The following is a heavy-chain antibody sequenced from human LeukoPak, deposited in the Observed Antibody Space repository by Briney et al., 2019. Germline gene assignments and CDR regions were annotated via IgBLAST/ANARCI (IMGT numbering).Heavy chain of an antibody. CDR3: ARAHNWNGLDY. V-gene: IGHV3-48*01. CDR1: GFTFSSYS. CDR2: ISSSSSTI. Sequence: GGSLRLSCAASGFTFSSYSMNWVRQAPGKGLEWVSYISSSSSTIYYADSVKGRFTISRDNAKNSLYLQMNSLRAEDTAVYYCARAHNWNGLDYWGQGTLVTVSS. J-gene: IGHJ4*02. D-gene: IGHD1-20*01.